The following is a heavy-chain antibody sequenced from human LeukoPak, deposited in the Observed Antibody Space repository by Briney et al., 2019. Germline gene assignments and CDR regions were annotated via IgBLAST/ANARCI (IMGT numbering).Heavy chain of an antibody. CDR1: GGSVGSGSYY. J-gene: IGHJ4*02. CDR3: ARGGYFDSSGYPNPLDY. CDR2: INHSGSA. V-gene: IGHV4-61*01. D-gene: IGHD3-22*01. Sequence: KCSETLSLTCTVSGGSVGSGSYYWSWIRQPPGKGPEWIGEINHSGSANYKPSLKRRVFMSVDTAKNQFSLKLNSVSAADTAVYCCARGGYFDSSGYPNPLDYWGQGTLVTVSS.